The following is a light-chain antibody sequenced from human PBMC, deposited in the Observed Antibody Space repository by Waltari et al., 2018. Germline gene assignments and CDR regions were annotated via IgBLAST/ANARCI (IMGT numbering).Light chain of an antibody. CDR3: MQSTQFPFT. Sequence: DIVMTQTPLSLPVTLGQPASISCRSRQTLVDSHGNTYLSWLHQRPGQPPRVLTYKVSNRFSGVPDRFSGGGAGTDFTLSISRVQAEDVGVYYCMQSTQFPFTFGQGTNLEIK. CDR1: QTLVDSHGNTY. J-gene: IGKJ2*01. V-gene: IGKV2-24*01. CDR2: KVS.